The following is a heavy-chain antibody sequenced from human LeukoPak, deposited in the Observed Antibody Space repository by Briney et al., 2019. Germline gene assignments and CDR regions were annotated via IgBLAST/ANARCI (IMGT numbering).Heavy chain of an antibody. CDR1: GGSISSYY. J-gene: IGHJ4*02. Sequence: SETLSLTCTVSGGSISSYYWSWIRQPPGKGLEWIGYIHYSGATNCNPSLKSRVIMSVDTSRNQFSLNLYSVPAADTAMYYCARHSSGWHLDFWGQGTLVTVSS. CDR3: ARHSSGWHLDF. D-gene: IGHD6-19*01. CDR2: IHYSGAT. V-gene: IGHV4-59*01.